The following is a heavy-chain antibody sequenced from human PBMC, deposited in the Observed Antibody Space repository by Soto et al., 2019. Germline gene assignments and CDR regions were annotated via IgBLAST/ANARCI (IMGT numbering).Heavy chain of an antibody. CDR2: ISYDGSNK. J-gene: IGHJ6*02. CDR1: GFTFSSYA. CDR3: ARDAYIVYYYYYGMDV. Sequence: GGSLRLSCAASGFTFSSYAVHWVRQAPGKGLEWVAVISYDGSNKYYADSVKGRFTISRDNSKNTLYLQMNSLRAEDTAVYYCARDAYIVYYYYYGMDVWGQGTTVTVSS. V-gene: IGHV3-30-3*01. D-gene: IGHD2-15*01.